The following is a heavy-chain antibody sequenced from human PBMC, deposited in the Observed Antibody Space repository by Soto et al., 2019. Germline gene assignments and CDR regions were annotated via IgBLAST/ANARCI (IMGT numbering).Heavy chain of an antibody. J-gene: IGHJ5*02. CDR1: GYTFTSYS. CDR3: AGPGPGPPFWFDP. D-gene: IGHD2-2*01. V-gene: IGHV1-3*01. Sequence: QVQLVQSGAEVKKPGASVKVSCKTSGYTFTSYSMHWVRQAPGQRPEWMGWINAGNGYTKYSQNFQGSVNITRDTSASTVYLELSNLRSEDTAIYYCAGPGPGPPFWFDPWGQGTLVTVSS. CDR2: INAGNGYT.